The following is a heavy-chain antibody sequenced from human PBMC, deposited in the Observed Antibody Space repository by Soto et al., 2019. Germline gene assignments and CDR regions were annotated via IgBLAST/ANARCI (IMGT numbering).Heavy chain of an antibody. CDR1: GFSLPRYY. Sequence: GCPMKGFLKGSGFSLPRYYINLLRPAPGQGLEWMGWINAHSGGTEYAQKFQGRVTLTRDTSIATAYLTLTSLTSDDTALYYCAKDLTRQLAYWLDPWGQGTQVTVSS. D-gene: IGHD6-6*01. V-gene: IGHV1-2*02. CDR2: INAHSGGT. J-gene: IGHJ5*02. CDR3: AKDLTRQLAYWLDP.